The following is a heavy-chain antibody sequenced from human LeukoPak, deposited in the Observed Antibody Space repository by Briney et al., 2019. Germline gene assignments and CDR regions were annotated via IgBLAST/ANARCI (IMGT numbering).Heavy chain of an antibody. CDR3: ARDRVSRDYYYGMDV. V-gene: IGHV3-48*03. CDR2: ISSSGSTI. D-gene: IGHD2-21*01. Sequence: GGSLRLSRAASGFTFSSYEMNWVRQAPGKGLEWVSYISSSGSTIYYADSVKGRFTISRDNAKNSLYLQMNSLRAEDTAVYYCARDRVSRDYYYGMDVWGKGTTVTVSS. CDR1: GFTFSSYE. J-gene: IGHJ6*04.